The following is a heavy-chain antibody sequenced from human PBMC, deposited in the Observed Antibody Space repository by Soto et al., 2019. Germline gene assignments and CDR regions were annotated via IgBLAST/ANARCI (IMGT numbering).Heavy chain of an antibody. Sequence: GGSLRLSCAASVFTFISYSMNWVRQAPGKGLEWVSTISSTSIYIYYADSVRGRFTISRDNAKNSLYLQMNSLRAEDTAIYYCATDQLSLLNYDYWAQGTLVTVSS. CDR1: VFTFISYS. CDR3: ATDQLSLLNYDY. J-gene: IGHJ4*02. CDR2: ISSTSIYI. D-gene: IGHD1-1*01. V-gene: IGHV3-21*01.